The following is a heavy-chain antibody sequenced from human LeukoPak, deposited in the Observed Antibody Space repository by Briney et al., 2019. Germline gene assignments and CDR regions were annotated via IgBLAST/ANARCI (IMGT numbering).Heavy chain of an antibody. CDR2: IKQDGSEK. D-gene: IGHD2-2*01. CDR3: AGGYCSSTSCQGYYYYGMDV. CDR1: GFTFSSYW. V-gene: IGHV3-7*03. J-gene: IGHJ6*04. Sequence: GGSLRLSCAASGFTFSSYWMSWVRQAPGKGLEWVANIKQDGSEKYYVDSVKGRFTISRDNAKNSLYLQMNSLRAEDTAVYYCAGGYCSSTSCQGYYYYGMDVWGKGTTVSVSS.